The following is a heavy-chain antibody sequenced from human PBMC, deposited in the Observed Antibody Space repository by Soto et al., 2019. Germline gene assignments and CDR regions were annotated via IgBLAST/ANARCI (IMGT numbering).Heavy chain of an antibody. Sequence: QVQLVQSGAEVKKPGSSVKVSCKASGGTFSTDSISWVRQAPGQGLEWMGGIIPMFGTANNAQKFQGRVQITADESTSTAYMELSSLRSEDTAVYFCAREIDGYYGMDVWGQGTTVTVAS. J-gene: IGHJ6*02. CDR3: AREIDGYYGMDV. CDR1: GGTFSTDS. V-gene: IGHV1-69*12. CDR2: IIPMFGTA.